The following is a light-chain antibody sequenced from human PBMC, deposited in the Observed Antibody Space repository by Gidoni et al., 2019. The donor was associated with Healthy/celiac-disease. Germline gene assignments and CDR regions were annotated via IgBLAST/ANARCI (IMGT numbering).Light chain of an antibody. V-gene: IGLV1-40*01. CDR2: GNS. J-gene: IGLJ2*01. CDR3: QSYDSSLSGSV. Sequence: QSVLTQPPSVSGAPGQRVTISCTGSSSNIVAGYDVQWYQQLPGTAPKLLIYGNSNRPSGVPDRFSGSKSGTSASLAIAGLQAEDEADYYCQSYDSSLSGSVFGGGTKLTVL. CDR1: SSNIVAGYD.